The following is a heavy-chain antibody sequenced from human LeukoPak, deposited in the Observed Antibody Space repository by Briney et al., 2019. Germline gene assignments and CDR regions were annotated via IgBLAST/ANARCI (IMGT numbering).Heavy chain of an antibody. V-gene: IGHV3-48*03. CDR1: GFTFSSYE. CDR3: ARGVPSSFSSGLDY. Sequence: GGSLRLSCAASGFTFSSYEMNWVRQAPGKGLEWVSYISSSGSTIYYADSVKGRFTISRDNAKNSLYLQMNSLRAEDTAVYYCARGVPSSFSSGLDYWGQGTLVTVSS. D-gene: IGHD6-19*01. J-gene: IGHJ4*02. CDR2: ISSSGSTI.